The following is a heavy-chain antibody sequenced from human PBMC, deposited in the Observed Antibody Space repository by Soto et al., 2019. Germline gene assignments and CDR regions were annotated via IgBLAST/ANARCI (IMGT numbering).Heavy chain of an antibody. CDR2: ISSSSSTI. CDR3: APDCISTSCYISD. D-gene: IGHD2-2*02. CDR1: GFTFSSYS. J-gene: IGHJ4*02. Sequence: EVQLVESGGGLVQPGGPLRLSCAASGFTFSSYSMNWVRQAPGKGLEWVSYISSSSSTIYYADSVKGRFTISRDNAKNSLYLQMNSLRDEDTAVYYCAPDCISTSCYISDWGQGTLVTVSS. V-gene: IGHV3-48*02.